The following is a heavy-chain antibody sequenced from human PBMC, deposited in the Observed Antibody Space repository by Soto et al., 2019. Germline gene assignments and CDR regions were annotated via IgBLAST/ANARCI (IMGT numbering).Heavy chain of an antibody. CDR2: SSATGAGT. Sequence: EVQLLESGGGLVQPGVSLRLSCAASGFTFSSYGMTWVRQAPGKGLEWVSFSSATGAGTYYADSVNGRFTISRDNSKNTLYLQMTRLRADDTAVYYCAKDRRAGGNYGFYSDFWGQGDLVIVSS. D-gene: IGHD1-7*01. V-gene: IGHV3-23*01. CDR1: GFTFSSYG. CDR3: AKDRRAGGNYGFYSDF. J-gene: IGHJ4*02.